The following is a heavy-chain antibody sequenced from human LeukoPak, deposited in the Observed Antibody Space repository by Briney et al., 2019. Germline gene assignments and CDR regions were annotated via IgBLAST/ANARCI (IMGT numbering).Heavy chain of an antibody. CDR3: ARDRTADSYYDFWSPYMDV. J-gene: IGHJ6*03. V-gene: IGHV3-53*01. Sequence: TGGSLRLSCAASGFTASSNYMSWVRQAPGKGLEWVSVIYSGGSTYYADSVKGRFTISRDNSKNTLYLQMNSLRAEDTAVYYCARDRTADSYYDFWSPYMDVWGKGTTVTVSS. CDR1: GFTASSNY. D-gene: IGHD3-3*01. CDR2: IYSGGST.